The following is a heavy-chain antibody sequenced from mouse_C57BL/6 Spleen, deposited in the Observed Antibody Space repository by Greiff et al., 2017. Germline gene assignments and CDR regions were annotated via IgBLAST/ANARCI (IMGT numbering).Heavy chain of an antibody. V-gene: IGHV5-4*01. CDR3: ARYNWDEYYFDY. D-gene: IGHD4-1*01. Sequence: EVQGVESGGGLVKPGGSLKLSCAASGFTFSSYAMSWVRQTPEKRLEWVATISDGGSYTYYPDNVKGRFTISRDNAKNNLYLQMSHLKSEDTAMYYCARYNWDEYYFDYWGQGTTLTVSS. J-gene: IGHJ2*01. CDR1: GFTFSSYA. CDR2: ISDGGSYT.